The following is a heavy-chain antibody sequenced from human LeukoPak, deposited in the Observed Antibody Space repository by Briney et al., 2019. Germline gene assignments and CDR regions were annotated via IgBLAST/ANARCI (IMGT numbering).Heavy chain of an antibody. CDR2: IYYSGST. J-gene: IGHJ4*02. CDR3: AATNPYSGSYYGGY. V-gene: IGHV4-59*01. Sequence: SETLSLTCTVSGGSIRSYYWSWIRQPPGKGLEWIGYIYYSGSTNYNPSLKSRVTISVDTSKNQFSLKLSSVTAADTAVYYCAATNPYSGSYYGGYWGQGTLVTVSS. CDR1: GGSIRSYY. D-gene: IGHD1-26*01.